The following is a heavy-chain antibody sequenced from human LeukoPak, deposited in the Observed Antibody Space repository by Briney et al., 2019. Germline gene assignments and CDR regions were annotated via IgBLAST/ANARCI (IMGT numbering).Heavy chain of an antibody. J-gene: IGHJ6*02. CDR3: ARDSSSWGNYGMDV. Sequence: GASVKVSCKASGYTFTGYYMHWVRQAPGQGLEWMGWINPNSGGTNYAQKFQGRVTMTRDTSISTAYMKLSRLRSDDTAVYYCARDSSSWGNYGMDVWGQGTTVTVSS. V-gene: IGHV1-2*02. CDR1: GYTFTGYY. D-gene: IGHD6-13*01. CDR2: INPNSGGT.